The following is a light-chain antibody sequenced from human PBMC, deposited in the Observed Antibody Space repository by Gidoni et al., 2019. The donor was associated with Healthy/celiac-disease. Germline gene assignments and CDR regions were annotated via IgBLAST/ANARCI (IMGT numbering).Light chain of an antibody. Sequence: DIVMTQSPDSLALSLGERATINCKSSQSVLYSSNNKNYLAWYQQKPGQPPKLLIYWASTRESGVHERFSGSGSGTDFTLTISSLQAEDVAVYYCQQYYSTPPTFGQGTKVEIK. CDR1: QSVLYSSNNKNY. J-gene: IGKJ1*01. CDR3: QQYYSTPPT. CDR2: WAS. V-gene: IGKV4-1*01.